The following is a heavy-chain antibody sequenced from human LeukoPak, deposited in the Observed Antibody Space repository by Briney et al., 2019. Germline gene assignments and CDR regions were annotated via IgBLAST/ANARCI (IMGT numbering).Heavy chain of an antibody. J-gene: IGHJ4*02. V-gene: IGHV4-39*01. CDR1: GDSVRTSNSY. CDR3: ARHPHYYFDNSAR. Sequence: PSETLSLTCTVSGDSVRTSNSYWGWIRNPPGKGLEWIVSMYYSGNTYYNPSLKSRVTISVDTSKNQLSLRLSSVTAADTAVYYCARHPHYYFDNSARWGQGTLVTVSS. CDR2: MYYSGNT. D-gene: IGHD3-22*01.